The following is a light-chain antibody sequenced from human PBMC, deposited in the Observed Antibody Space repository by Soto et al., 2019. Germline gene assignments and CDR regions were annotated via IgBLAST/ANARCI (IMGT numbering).Light chain of an antibody. CDR3: KQYKEWPPFT. Sequence: EIVMTQSPATLSVPPGETATFSCRASQSVSNNVAWYQQKPGQAPRLLILGASTRATGIPARFSGSGSGTEFTLSISSLQSEDFAVYYCKQYKEWPPFTFGQGTRLEIK. J-gene: IGKJ5*01. CDR1: QSVSNN. CDR2: GAS. V-gene: IGKV3-15*01.